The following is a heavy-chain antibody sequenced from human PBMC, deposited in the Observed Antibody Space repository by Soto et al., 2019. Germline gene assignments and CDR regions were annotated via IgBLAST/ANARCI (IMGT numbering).Heavy chain of an antibody. D-gene: IGHD2-2*01. CDR3: ARLPILHFNYGMDV. CDR1: GGSISSGDYY. J-gene: IGHJ6*02. V-gene: IGHV4-30-4*01. CDR2: IYYSGST. Sequence: QVQLQESGPGLVKPSQTLSLTCTVSGGSISSGDYYWSWIRQPPGRGLEWIGYIYYSGSTYYNPSLKSRVTIAVDTSKNQFSLKLSSVTAADTAVYYCARLPILHFNYGMDVWGQGTTVTVSS.